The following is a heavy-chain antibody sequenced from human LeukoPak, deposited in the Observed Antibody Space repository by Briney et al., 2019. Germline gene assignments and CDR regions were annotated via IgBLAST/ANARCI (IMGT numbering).Heavy chain of an antibody. Sequence: PSETLSLTCAVYGGSFSGYYWSWIRQPPGKGLEWIGEINHSGSTNYHPFPKSRVTISVDTSKNQFSLKLSSVTAADTAVYYCARVLYYDYVWGSYRSPRNWFDPWGQGTLVTVSS. CDR3: ARVLYYDYVWGSYRSPRNWFDP. J-gene: IGHJ5*02. CDR1: GGSFSGYY. V-gene: IGHV4-34*01. D-gene: IGHD3-16*02. CDR2: INHSGST.